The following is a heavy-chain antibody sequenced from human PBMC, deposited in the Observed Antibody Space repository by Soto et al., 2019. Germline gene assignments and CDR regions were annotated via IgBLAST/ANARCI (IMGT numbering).Heavy chain of an antibody. CDR1: GFTFSSYG. J-gene: IGHJ4*02. CDR3: ARDVIHDYGDYGFDY. Sequence: QVQLVESGGGVVQPGRSLRLSCAASGFTFSSYGMHWVRQAPGKGLERVAVIWYDGSNKYYADSVKGRFTISRDNSKNTLYLQMNSLRAEDTAVYYCARDVIHDYGDYGFDYWGQGTLVTVSS. D-gene: IGHD4-17*01. CDR2: IWYDGSNK. V-gene: IGHV3-33*01.